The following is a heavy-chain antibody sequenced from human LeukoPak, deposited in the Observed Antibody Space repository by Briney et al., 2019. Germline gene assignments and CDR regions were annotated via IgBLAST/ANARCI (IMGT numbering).Heavy chain of an antibody. J-gene: IGHJ4*02. V-gene: IGHV3-7*01. CDR3: ARGSYSSSSEVGDY. CDR2: IKQDGSEK. CDR1: GFTFSSYW. Sequence: GGSLRLSCAASGFTFSSYWMSWVRQAPGKGLEWVANIKQDGSEKYYVDSVKGRFAISRDNAKNSLYLQMNSLRAEDTAVYYCARGSYSSSSEVGDYWGQGTLVTVSS. D-gene: IGHD6-6*01.